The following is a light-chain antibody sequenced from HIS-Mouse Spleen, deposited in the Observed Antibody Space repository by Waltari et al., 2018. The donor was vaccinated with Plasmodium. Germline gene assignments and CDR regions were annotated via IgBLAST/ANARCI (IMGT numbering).Light chain of an antibody. CDR3: QQYDNLPPLFT. V-gene: IGKV1-33*01. CDR1: QDISNY. J-gene: IGKJ3*01. CDR2: DAS. Sequence: DIQMTQSPSPLSASVGDRVTITCQAIQDISNYLNWYQQKPGKAPKLLYYDASNLETGVPSRFSGSGSGTDFTFTISSLQPEDIATYYCQQYDNLPPLFTFGPGTKVDIK.